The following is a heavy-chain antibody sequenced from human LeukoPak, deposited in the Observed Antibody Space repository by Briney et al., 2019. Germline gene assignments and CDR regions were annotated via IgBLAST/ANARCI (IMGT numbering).Heavy chain of an antibody. V-gene: IGHV3-30*03. CDR3: ARDLDPCYYGSGYSDY. CDR2: ISYDGSNK. CDR1: GFTFSSYG. Sequence: GGSLRLSCAASGFTFSSYGMHWVRQAPGKGLEWVAVISYDGSNKYYADSVKGRFTISRDNAKNSLYLQMNSLRAEDTAVYYCARDLDPCYYGSGYSDYWGQGTLVTVSS. J-gene: IGHJ4*02. D-gene: IGHD3-10*01.